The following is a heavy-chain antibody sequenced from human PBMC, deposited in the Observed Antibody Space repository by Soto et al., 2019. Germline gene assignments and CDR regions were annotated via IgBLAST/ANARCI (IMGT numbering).Heavy chain of an antibody. V-gene: IGHV3-30*18. D-gene: IGHD6-19*01. J-gene: IGHJ5*02. CDR2: ISYDGSNK. CDR3: AKDPMSGSGWSGWFDP. Sequence: QVQLVESGGGMVQPGRSLRLSCAASGFTFSSYGMHWVRQAPGKGLEWVAVISYDGSNKYYADSVKGRFTISRDNSKNTLYLQMNSLRAEDTAVYYCAKDPMSGSGWSGWFDPWGQGTLVTVSS. CDR1: GFTFSSYG.